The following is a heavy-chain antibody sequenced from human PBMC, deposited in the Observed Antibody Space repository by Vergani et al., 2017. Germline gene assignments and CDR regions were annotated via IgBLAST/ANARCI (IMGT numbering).Heavy chain of an antibody. V-gene: IGHV4-61*02. CDR2: IYTTGST. CDR1: GDSIFSGNYY. J-gene: IGHJ4*02. Sequence: QVQLQESGPGLMKPSQTLSLTCTVSGDSIFSGNYYWSWIRQPAENELEWIGRIYTTGSTNYNPSLESRVTMSLDSSRNRFSLKLSSVTAADTAVYYCAREYSSSVGFLAYWGQGTLVTVSS. D-gene: IGHD6-6*01. CDR3: AREYSSSVGFLAY.